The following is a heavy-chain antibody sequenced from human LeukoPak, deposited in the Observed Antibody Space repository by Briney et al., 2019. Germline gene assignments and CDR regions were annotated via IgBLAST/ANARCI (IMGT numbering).Heavy chain of an antibody. V-gene: IGHV3-23*01. Sequence: GSLRLSCAASGFTFSSYSMNWVRQAPGKGLEWVSAISGSGGSTFYADSVKGRFTISRDNSKNTLYLQMNSLRAEDTAVYYCAKGSRPGYSYGPREYYYYMDVWGKGTTVTVSS. CDR1: GFTFSSYS. D-gene: IGHD5-18*01. J-gene: IGHJ6*03. CDR2: ISGSGGST. CDR3: AKGSRPGYSYGPREYYYYMDV.